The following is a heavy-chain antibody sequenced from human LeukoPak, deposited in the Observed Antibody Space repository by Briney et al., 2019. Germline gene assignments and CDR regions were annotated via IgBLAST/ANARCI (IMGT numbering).Heavy chain of an antibody. CDR1: GFTFSDYY. J-gene: IGHJ4*02. CDR2: ITSNGNSV. D-gene: IGHD4-17*01. CDR3: AKDLTTVTSQGDY. Sequence: GGSLRLSCAASGFTFSDYYMGWIRQAPGKGLEWISYITSNGNSVYYAASVKGRFTISRDNAKNSLYLQMNSLRPEDTAIYYCAKDLTTVTSQGDYWGQGTLVTVSS. V-gene: IGHV3-11*04.